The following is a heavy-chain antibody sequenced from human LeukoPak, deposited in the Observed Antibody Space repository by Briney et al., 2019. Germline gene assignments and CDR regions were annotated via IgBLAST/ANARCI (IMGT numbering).Heavy chain of an antibody. V-gene: IGHV1-18*01. CDR3: ARTFIAVAGTLHFDY. J-gene: IGHJ4*02. CDR2: ISAYNGNT. CDR1: GGTFSSYA. D-gene: IGHD6-19*01. Sequence: GASVKVSCKASGGTFSSYAISWVRQAPGQGLEWMGWISAYNGNTNYAQKLQGRVTMTTDTSTSTAYMELRSLRSDDTAVYYCARTFIAVAGTLHFDYWGQGTLVTVSS.